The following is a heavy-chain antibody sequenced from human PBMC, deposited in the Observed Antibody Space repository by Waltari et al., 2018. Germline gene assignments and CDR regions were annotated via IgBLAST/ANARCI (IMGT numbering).Heavy chain of an antibody. CDR1: GGSISSHY. CDR3: ARQEMATVIDY. J-gene: IGHJ4*02. D-gene: IGHD4-4*01. Sequence: QVQLQESGPGLVKPSETLSLTCTVSGGSISSHYWSWIRQPPGKGLEWIGYIYYSGSTNYDPSLKSRVTISVDTSKNQFSLKLSSVTAADTAVYYCARQEMATVIDYWGQGTLVTVSS. V-gene: IGHV4-59*11. CDR2: IYYSGST.